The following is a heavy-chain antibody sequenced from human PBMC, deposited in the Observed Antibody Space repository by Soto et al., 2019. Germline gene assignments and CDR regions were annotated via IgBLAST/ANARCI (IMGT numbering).Heavy chain of an antibody. D-gene: IGHD3-3*01. CDR2: IKGDGSEK. Sequence: PGGSLRLSCAASGFTFSNYWMSWVRQTAGKGLEWVADIKGDGSEKYYMDSVRGRFAISRDNAENSLYLQLHSLRAEDTAVYYCARHLRVSCTSFDFWCQGSLVTVS. CDR3: ARHLRVSCTSFDF. J-gene: IGHJ4*02. CDR1: GFTFSNYW. V-gene: IGHV3-7*04.